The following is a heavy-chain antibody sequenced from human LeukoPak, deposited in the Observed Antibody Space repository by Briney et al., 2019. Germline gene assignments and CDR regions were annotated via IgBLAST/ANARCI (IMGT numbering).Heavy chain of an antibody. V-gene: IGHV1-2*02. J-gene: IGHJ6*03. CDR3: ARDEGRRDFWSGYSLPYYYYYYMDV. CDR2: INPNSGGT. Sequence: ASVKVSCKASGYTFTGYYMHWVRQAPGQGLEGMGWINPNSGGTNYAQKFQGRVTMTRDTSISTAYMELSRLRSDDTAVYYCARDEGRRDFWSGYSLPYYYYYYMDVWGKGTTVTVSS. CDR1: GYTFTGYY. D-gene: IGHD3-3*01.